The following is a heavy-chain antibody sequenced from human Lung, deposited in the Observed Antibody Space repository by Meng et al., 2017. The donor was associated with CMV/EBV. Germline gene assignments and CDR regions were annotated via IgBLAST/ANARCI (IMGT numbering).Heavy chain of an antibody. CDR3: ARDIVSIFGVAKPYYYYYYGMDV. Sequence: SCAASGFTFSSYEMNFVRQAPGKGLEWVSYISSSGSTIYYADSVKGRFTISRDNAKNSLYLQMNSLRAEDTAVYYCARDIVSIFGVAKPYYYYYYGMDVXGQGXTVTVSS. CDR1: GFTFSSYE. D-gene: IGHD3-3*01. V-gene: IGHV3-48*03. J-gene: IGHJ6*02. CDR2: ISSSGSTI.